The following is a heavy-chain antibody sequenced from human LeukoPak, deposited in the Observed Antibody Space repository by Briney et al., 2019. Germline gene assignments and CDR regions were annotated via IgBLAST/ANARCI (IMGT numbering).Heavy chain of an antibody. D-gene: IGHD6-13*01. CDR2: ISSGSSTI. CDR1: GFTFSSSA. J-gene: IGHJ4*02. V-gene: IGHV3-48*02. Sequence: GGSLRLSCAASGFTFSSSAMNWVRQAPGKGLEWVSYISSGSSTIHYADSVKGRFTISRDNAKNSMYLQMNSLRDEDTAVYYCARWDGSWYYWGQGTLVTVSS. CDR3: ARWDGSWYY.